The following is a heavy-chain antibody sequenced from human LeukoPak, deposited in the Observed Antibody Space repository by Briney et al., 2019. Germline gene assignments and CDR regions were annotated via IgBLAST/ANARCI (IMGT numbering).Heavy chain of an antibody. CDR2: INGDGSST. D-gene: IGHD3-10*01. CDR1: GFTFSNYW. Sequence: GGSLRLSCAASGFTFSNYWMHWVRQAPGKGLVWVSRINGDGSSTSYADSVKGRFTISRDNAKNTLYLQMNSLRAEDTAVYYCARDYGRPRDYGMDVWGQGTTVTVSS. CDR3: ARDYGRPRDYGMDV. J-gene: IGHJ6*02. V-gene: IGHV3-74*01.